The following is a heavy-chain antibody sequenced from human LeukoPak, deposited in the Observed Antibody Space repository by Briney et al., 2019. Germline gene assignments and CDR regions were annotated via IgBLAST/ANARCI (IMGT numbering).Heavy chain of an antibody. Sequence: PGGSLRLSCAASGFPFSSYGMHWVRQAPGKGLEWVAVIWYDGSNKYYADSVKGRFTISRDNSKNTLYLQMNSLRADDTAVYYCASRSPALDYWGQGTLVTVSS. CDR1: GFPFSSYG. D-gene: IGHD2-2*01. CDR2: IWYDGSNK. V-gene: IGHV3-33*01. J-gene: IGHJ4*02. CDR3: ASRSPALDY.